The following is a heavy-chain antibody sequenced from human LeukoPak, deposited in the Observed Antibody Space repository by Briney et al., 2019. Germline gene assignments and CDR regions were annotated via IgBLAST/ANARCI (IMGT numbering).Heavy chain of an antibody. CDR2: IDWDDDK. J-gene: IGHJ4*02. Sequence: ESGPTLVNPTQTLTLTCTYSGFSRSTSGMRVSWIRQPPGKALEWLARIDWDDDKFYSTSLKTRLTISKDTSKNQVVPTMTNMDPVDTAMYYCARGSGSPYYFDYWGQGTLVTVSS. CDR1: GFSRSTSGMR. V-gene: IGHV2-70*04. D-gene: IGHD3-22*01. CDR3: ARGSGSPYYFDY.